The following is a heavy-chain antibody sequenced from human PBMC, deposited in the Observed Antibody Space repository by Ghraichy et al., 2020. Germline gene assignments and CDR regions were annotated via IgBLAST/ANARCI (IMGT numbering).Heavy chain of an antibody. CDR2: IYYSGTT. D-gene: IGHD2-21*02. CDR3: ARVMTSYCGGDCYSHSFDF. Sequence: SQTLSLTCSVSGASMSPFHWSWVRKPPGKGLEWIGYIYYSGTTTYNPALKSRVTLSIDTSKNQFSLQLTSMTAADTAVYYCARVMTSYCGGDCYSHSFDFWGQGRLVTASS. CDR1: GASMSPFH. J-gene: IGHJ4*02. V-gene: IGHV4-59*01.